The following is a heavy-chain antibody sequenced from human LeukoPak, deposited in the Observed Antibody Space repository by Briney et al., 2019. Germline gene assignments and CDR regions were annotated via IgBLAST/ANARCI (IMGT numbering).Heavy chain of an antibody. CDR2: ISHIGTSM. V-gene: IGHV3-11*04. CDR3: ARALGSGWVYFL. Sequence: GGSLRLSCAASGFTFSDSYMTWIRQAPGKGPEWVSYISHIGTSMSYADSVKGRFTISRDNARNSLYLQMNSLRVEDTAVYYCARALGSGWVYFLGGQGTLVTVSS. D-gene: IGHD3-10*01. CDR1: GFTFSDSY. J-gene: IGHJ4*02.